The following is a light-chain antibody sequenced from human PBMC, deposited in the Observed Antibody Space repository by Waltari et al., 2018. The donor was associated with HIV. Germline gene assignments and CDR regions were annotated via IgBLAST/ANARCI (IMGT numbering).Light chain of an antibody. Sequence: QSVLTQPPSLSGAPGPRVIISCTGRSPNIGAGFDVPWYQQLPGPAPNLLIYGNNNRPSGVPDRFSGSKSGTSASLANTGLQAEDEADYYCQSYDSSLNTYVFGSGTKVTVL. J-gene: IGLJ1*01. CDR1: SPNIGAGFD. CDR2: GNN. V-gene: IGLV1-40*01. CDR3: QSYDSSLNTYV.